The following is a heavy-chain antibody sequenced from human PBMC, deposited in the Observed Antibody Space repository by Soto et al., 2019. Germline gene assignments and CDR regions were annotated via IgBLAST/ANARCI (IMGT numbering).Heavy chain of an antibody. J-gene: IGHJ6*02. CDR2: ISGSGGST. CDR3: AKDRRFIEMPRHGMDV. CDR1: GFTFSSYA. D-gene: IGHD2-2*01. Sequence: GGSLRLSCAASGFTFSSYAMSWVRQAPGKGLEWVSAISGSGGSTYYADSVKGRFTISRDNSKNTLYLQMNSLRAEDTAVYYCAKDRRFIEMPRHGMDVWGQGTTVTVSS. V-gene: IGHV3-23*01.